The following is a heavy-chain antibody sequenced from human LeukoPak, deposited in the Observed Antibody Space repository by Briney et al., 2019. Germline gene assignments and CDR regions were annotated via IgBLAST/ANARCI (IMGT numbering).Heavy chain of an antibody. Sequence: PSETLSLTCTVSGASVRSGDYYWSWIRQPPGKGLEWIGYIYDSGSTYYNPSLKSRITISVDTSENRFSLKLSSVTATDTAVYYCARDCSGGSCYGAFDIWGQGTMVTVSS. D-gene: IGHD2-15*01. CDR2: IYDSGST. J-gene: IGHJ3*02. CDR1: GASVRSGDYY. CDR3: ARDCSGGSCYGAFDI. V-gene: IGHV4-30-4*01.